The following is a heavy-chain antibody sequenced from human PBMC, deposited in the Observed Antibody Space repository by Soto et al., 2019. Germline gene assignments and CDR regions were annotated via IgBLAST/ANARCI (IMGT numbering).Heavy chain of an antibody. Sequence: EVQLVESGGGLVQPGRSLRLSCAGSGFTLSDHYMDWVRQAPRKGLEWVGRTRNKANSYTTEYAASVKGRFTVSSDASLNSVYLQMNSLKTEDTAVYYCVRTSHYGSGSWNFDSWGQGTLVTVSS. D-gene: IGHD3-10*01. J-gene: IGHJ4*02. V-gene: IGHV3-72*01. CDR3: VRTSHYGSGSWNFDS. CDR2: TRNKANSYTT. CDR1: GFTLSDHY.